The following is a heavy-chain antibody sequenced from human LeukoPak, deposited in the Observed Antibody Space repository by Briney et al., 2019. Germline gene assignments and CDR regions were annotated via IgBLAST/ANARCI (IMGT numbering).Heavy chain of an antibody. CDR1: GFTFSSYA. Sequence: SGGSLRLSCAASGFTFSSYAMSWVRQAPGKGLEWVSAISGSGGSTYYADSVKGRFTISRDNSKNTLYLQMNSLRAEDTAVYYCAPGSYGMFDYWGQGTLVTVSS. D-gene: IGHD5-18*01. J-gene: IGHJ4*02. V-gene: IGHV3-23*01. CDR3: APGSYGMFDY. CDR2: ISGSGGST.